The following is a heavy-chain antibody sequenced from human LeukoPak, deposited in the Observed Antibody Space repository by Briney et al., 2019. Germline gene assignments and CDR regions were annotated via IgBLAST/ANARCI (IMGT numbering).Heavy chain of an antibody. Sequence: SETLSPTCAVYGGSFSGYYWSWIRQPPGKGLEWIGEINHSGSTNYNPSLKSRVTISVDTSKNQFSLKLSSVTAADTAVYYCLSGELSQDDYWGQGTLVTVSS. CDR1: GGSFSGYY. D-gene: IGHD3-10*02. CDR2: INHSGST. V-gene: IGHV4-34*01. CDR3: LSGELSQDDY. J-gene: IGHJ4*02.